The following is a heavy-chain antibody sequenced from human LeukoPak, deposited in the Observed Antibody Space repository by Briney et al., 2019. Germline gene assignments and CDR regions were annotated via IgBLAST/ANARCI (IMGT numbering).Heavy chain of an antibody. CDR2: INPNSGNT. CDR1: GYTFTGYY. D-gene: IGHD6-13*01. J-gene: IGHJ6*03. Sequence: ASVKVSCKASGYTFTGYYMHWVRQAPGQGLEWMGWINPNSGNTGYAQKFQGRVTMTRNTSISTAYMELSSLRSEDTAVYYCARGSAYSSSWYYYYYYMDVWGKGTTVTISS. CDR3: ARGSAYSSSWYYYYYYMDV. V-gene: IGHV1-8*02.